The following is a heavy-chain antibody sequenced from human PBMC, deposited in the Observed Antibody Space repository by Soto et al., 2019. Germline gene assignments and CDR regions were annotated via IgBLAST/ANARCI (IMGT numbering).Heavy chain of an antibody. CDR3: ARDSGIVAAGRFSFDP. Sequence: EVQFVESGGGLVQPGRSLRLSCAASGFTFNDFAMHWVRQAPGNGLEWVASIDWNGANIAYAASVEGRFTISRDNVKNSLFLQMNSLRAEDTAFYFCARDSGIVAAGRFSFDPRGQGTLVTVSS. CDR1: GFTFNDFA. J-gene: IGHJ5*02. D-gene: IGHD6-13*01. V-gene: IGHV3-9*01. CDR2: IDWNGANI.